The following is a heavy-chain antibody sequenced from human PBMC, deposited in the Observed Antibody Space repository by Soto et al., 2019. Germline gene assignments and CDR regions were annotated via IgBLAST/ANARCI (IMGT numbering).Heavy chain of an antibody. J-gene: IGHJ4*02. V-gene: IGHV3-72*01. Sequence: GGSLRLSCAASGFTFSDHYMDWVRQAPGKGLEWVGRTRNKANNYTTEYATSVKGRFTISRDDSKNSLYLQMNSLKTEDTAVYYCAREGSGWYKEFDYWGQGTLVTVSS. D-gene: IGHD6-19*01. CDR3: AREGSGWYKEFDY. CDR1: GFTFSDHY. CDR2: TRNKANNYTT.